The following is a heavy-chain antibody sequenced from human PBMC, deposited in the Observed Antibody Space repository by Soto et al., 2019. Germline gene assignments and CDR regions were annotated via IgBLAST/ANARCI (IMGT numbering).Heavy chain of an antibody. V-gene: IGHV1-69*13. J-gene: IGHJ4*02. CDR1: RGTFSSYA. Sequence: SVKVSSKASRGTFSSYAICWVQQAHGQGLEWMGGIIPIFGTANYAQKFQGRVTITADESTSTAYMELSSLRSEDTAVYYCARGSGYSYGPRGFEYWGQGTLVTLSS. CDR2: IIPIFGTA. D-gene: IGHD5-18*01. CDR3: ARGSGYSYGPRGFEY.